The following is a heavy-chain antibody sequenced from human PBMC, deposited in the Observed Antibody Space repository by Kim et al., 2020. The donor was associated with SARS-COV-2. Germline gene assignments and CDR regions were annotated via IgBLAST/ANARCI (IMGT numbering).Heavy chain of an antibody. D-gene: IGHD2-15*01. Sequence: GGSLRLSCAASGFTFSSYGMHWVRQAPGKGLEWVAVISYDGSNKYYADSVKGRFTISRDNSKNTLYLQMNSLRAEDTAVYYCAKECIRSSVLGYCSGGSCYTYYYGMDVWGQGTTVTVSS. CDR1: GFTFSSYG. J-gene: IGHJ6*02. CDR2: ISYDGSNK. V-gene: IGHV3-30*18. CDR3: AKECIRSSVLGYCSGGSCYTYYYGMDV.